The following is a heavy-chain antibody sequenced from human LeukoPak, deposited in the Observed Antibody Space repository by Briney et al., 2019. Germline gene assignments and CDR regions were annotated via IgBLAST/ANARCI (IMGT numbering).Heavy chain of an antibody. D-gene: IGHD2-8*01. V-gene: IGHV4-59*01. CDR1: GDSISRYY. Sequence: PSETLSLTCTVSGDSISRYYWSWIRQPPGKGLEWIGYIYYSGSTNYNPSLKSRVTISVDTSKNQFSLKLSSVTAADTVVYYCAGTPGIYCTNGVCPVGAFDIWGQGTMVTVSS. J-gene: IGHJ3*02. CDR2: IYYSGST. CDR3: AGTPGIYCTNGVCPVGAFDI.